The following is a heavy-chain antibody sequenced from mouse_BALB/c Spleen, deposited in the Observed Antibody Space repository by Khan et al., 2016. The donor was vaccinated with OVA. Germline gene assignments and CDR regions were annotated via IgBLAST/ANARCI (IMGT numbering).Heavy chain of an antibody. CDR3: ARGASYWYFDV. CDR2: INTYTGEP. CDR1: GYTFTNYG. V-gene: IGHV9-1*02. J-gene: IGHJ1*01. Sequence: QIQLVQSGPELKKPGETVKISCKASGYTFTNYGMNWVKQSPGKGLKWMVWINTYTGEPTYTDDFTGRFAFSLETLASTAYFQCNTLQNEAMATYFWARGASYWYFDVWGAGTTVTVSS.